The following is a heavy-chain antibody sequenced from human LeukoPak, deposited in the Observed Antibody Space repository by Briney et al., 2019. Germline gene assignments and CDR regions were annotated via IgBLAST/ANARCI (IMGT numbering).Heavy chain of an antibody. CDR1: GYTFTGYY. CDR2: INPNSGGT. J-gene: IGHJ4*02. D-gene: IGHD5-18*01. V-gene: IGHV1-2*02. Sequence: ASVKVSCKASGYTFTGYYMHWVRQAPGQGLEWMGWINPNSGGTNYAQRFQGRVTMTRDTSISTAYMELSRLRSDDTAVYYCARDPSWAMVTDYWGQGTPVTVSS. CDR3: ARDPSWAMVTDY.